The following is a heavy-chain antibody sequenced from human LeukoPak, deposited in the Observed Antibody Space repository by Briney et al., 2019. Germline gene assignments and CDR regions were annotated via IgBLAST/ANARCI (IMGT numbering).Heavy chain of an antibody. V-gene: IGHV3-23*01. CDR2: ISGSGGST. D-gene: IGHD3-22*01. CDR1: GFTFSSYN. J-gene: IGHJ4*02. CDR3: AKDGGSGFSGEDY. Sequence: GGSLRLSCAASGFTFSSYNMNWVRQAPGKGLEWVSAISGSGGSTYYADSVKGRFTISRDNSKNTLYLQMNSLRAEDTAVYYCAKDGGSGFSGEDYWGQGTLVTVSS.